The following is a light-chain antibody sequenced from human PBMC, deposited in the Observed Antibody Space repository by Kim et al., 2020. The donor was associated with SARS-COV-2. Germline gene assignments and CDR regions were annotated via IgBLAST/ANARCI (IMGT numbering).Light chain of an antibody. Sequence: EIVLTQSPGTLSLSPGERATLSCRASQSISSIYLAWYQQKPGQAPRLLISGASSRATGIPDRFSGSGSGTDFTLTISRLEPEDFAVYYCQQYRSSLYTFGQGTKLEI. CDR2: GAS. CDR3: QQYRSSLYT. CDR1: QSISSIY. J-gene: IGKJ2*01. V-gene: IGKV3-20*01.